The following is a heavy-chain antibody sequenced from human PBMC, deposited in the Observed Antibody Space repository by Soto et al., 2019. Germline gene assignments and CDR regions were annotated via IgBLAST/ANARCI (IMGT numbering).Heavy chain of an antibody. J-gene: IGHJ6*04. Sequence: ASVKVSCKASGYTFTSYGISWVRQAPGQGLEWMGWISAYNGNTNYAQKLQGRVTMTTDTSTSTAYMELRSLRSDDTAVYYCATIPGRAGGFSYSYYYGMGVWRKETRVT. V-gene: IGHV1-18*01. CDR1: GYTFTSYG. D-gene: IGHD5-12*01. CDR2: ISAYNGNT. CDR3: ATIPGRAGGFSYSYYYGMGV.